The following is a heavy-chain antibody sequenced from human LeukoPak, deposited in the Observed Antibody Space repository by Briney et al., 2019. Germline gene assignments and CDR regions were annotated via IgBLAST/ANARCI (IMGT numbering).Heavy chain of an antibody. Sequence: GGSLRLSCAASGFTFSSYGMHWVRQAPGKGLEWVAVISYDGSNKYYADSVKGRFTISRDNSKNTLYLQMNSLRAEDTAVYYCAKEFGTPDAFDIWGQGTMVTVSS. CDR1: GFTFSSYG. J-gene: IGHJ3*02. D-gene: IGHD3-10*01. CDR3: AKEFGTPDAFDI. CDR2: ISYDGSNK. V-gene: IGHV3-30*18.